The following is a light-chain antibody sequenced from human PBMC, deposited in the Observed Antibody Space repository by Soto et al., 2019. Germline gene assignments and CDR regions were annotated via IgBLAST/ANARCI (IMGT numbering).Light chain of an antibody. Sequence: AIRMTQSPSSLSASTGDRVTINCRASQGISSYLAWYQQKPGKAPKLLIYAASTLQSGVPSRFSGSGSGTDFILTISCLQSEDFATYHCQQYYSYPYTFGQGTKLEIK. V-gene: IGKV1-8*01. CDR2: AAS. CDR3: QQYYSYPYT. J-gene: IGKJ2*01. CDR1: QGISSY.